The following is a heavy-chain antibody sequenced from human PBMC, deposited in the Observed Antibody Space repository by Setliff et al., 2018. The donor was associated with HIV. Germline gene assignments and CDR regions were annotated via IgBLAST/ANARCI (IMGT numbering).Heavy chain of an antibody. CDR1: GGSASNSRYY. J-gene: IGHJ5*02. CDR2: IHYNEKT. V-gene: IGHV4-39*01. Sequence: SETLSLTCTVSGGSASNSRYYWAWIRQPPGKGLEYIGSIHYNEKTYYNPPLKSRVTISIDTSKNQFSLNLTSVTAADTAVYYCASRVYYYDSNNFLREEGFDPGGQGTLVTVSS. CDR3: ASRVYYYDSNNFLREEGFDP. D-gene: IGHD3-22*01.